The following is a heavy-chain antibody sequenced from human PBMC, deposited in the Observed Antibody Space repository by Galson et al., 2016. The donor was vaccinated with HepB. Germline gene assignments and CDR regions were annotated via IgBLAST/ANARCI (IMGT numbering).Heavy chain of an antibody. CDR1: GFSLTTNRES. D-gene: IGHD6-13*01. CDR2: IYWDDEK. V-gene: IGHV2-5*02. Sequence: PALVKPTQTLTLTCTFSGFSLTTNRESVGWIRQPPGKGLEWLALIYWDDEKRYSPSLHGRLTVTKDTSKNEVVLTLTNMDPVDTGTYFCAHRRRSLNWYLFDSWGQGALVTVSS. CDR3: AHRRRSLNWYLFDS. J-gene: IGHJ4*02.